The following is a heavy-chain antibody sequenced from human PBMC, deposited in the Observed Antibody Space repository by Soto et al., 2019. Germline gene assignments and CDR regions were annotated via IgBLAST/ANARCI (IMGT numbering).Heavy chain of an antibody. D-gene: IGHD6-13*01. CDR3: AREGYSSSWPPETFDY. J-gene: IGHJ4*02. CDR1: GYTSTSYA. CDR2: INAGNGNT. V-gene: IGHV1-3*01. Sequence: GASVKVSCKASGYTSTSYAMHWVRQAPGQRLEWMGWINAGNGNTKYSQKFQGRVTITRDTSASTAYMELSSLRSEDTAVYYCAREGYSSSWPPETFDYWGQGTLVTVSS.